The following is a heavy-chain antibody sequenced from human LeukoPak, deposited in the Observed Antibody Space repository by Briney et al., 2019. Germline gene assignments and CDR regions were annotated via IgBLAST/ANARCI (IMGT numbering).Heavy chain of an antibody. V-gene: IGHV3-21*01. D-gene: IGHD3-10*01. CDR1: GFTFSGYP. Sequence: GGSLRLSCAASGFTFSGYPIHWVRQAPGKGLEWVSSISSSSSYIYYADSVKGRFTISRDNAKNSLYLQMNSLRAEDTAVYYCVPSPGYRGVRNWFDPWGQGTLVTVSS. CDR2: ISSSSSYI. J-gene: IGHJ5*02. CDR3: VPSPGYRGVRNWFDP.